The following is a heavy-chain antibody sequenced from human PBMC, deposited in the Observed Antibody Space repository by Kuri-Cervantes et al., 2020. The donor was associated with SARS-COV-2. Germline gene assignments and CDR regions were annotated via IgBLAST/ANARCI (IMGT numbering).Heavy chain of an antibody. CDR1: GYTFTSYD. V-gene: IGHV1-69*13. CDR2: IIPIFGTA. Sequence: SVKVSCKASGYTFTSYDINWVRQATGQGLEWMGGIIPIFGTANYAQKFQGRVTITADESTSTAYMELSSLRTEDTALYYCVKDLVRGFQGPYGAFDMWGQGTMVTVSS. CDR3: VKDLVRGFQGPYGAFDM. J-gene: IGHJ3*02. D-gene: IGHD3-10*02.